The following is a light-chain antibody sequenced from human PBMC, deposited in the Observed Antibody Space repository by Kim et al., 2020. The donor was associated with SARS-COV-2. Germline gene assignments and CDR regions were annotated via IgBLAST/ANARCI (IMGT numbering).Light chain of an antibody. CDR3: AAWDDNLNGVV. CDR1: RSNIGSNT. Sequence: ELTQPPSASGTPGQTVSIACSGSRSNIGSNTVFWYQQFPGTAPKLLIYRTNQRPSGVPDRFSGSKSGTSASLVISWLQSDDEADYFCAAWDDNLNGVVFGGGTQLTVL. CDR2: RTN. V-gene: IGLV1-44*01. J-gene: IGLJ2*01.